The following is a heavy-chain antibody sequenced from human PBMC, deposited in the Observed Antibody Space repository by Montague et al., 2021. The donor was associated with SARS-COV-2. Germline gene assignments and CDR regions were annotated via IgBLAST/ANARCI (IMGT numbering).Heavy chain of an antibody. CDR3: AKVAGSHDTFDI. CDR2: IYHSGST. CDR1: GYSISTGYY. V-gene: IGHV4-38-2*02. D-gene: IGHD6-19*01. J-gene: IGHJ3*02. Sequence: SETLSLTCTVSGYSISTGYYWGWIRQPPGKGLEWIGTIYHSGSTYFNPSPKSRVTISVDTPKNQFSLNLSSVTAADTAVYYCAKVAGSHDTFDIWGRGTMVTVSS.